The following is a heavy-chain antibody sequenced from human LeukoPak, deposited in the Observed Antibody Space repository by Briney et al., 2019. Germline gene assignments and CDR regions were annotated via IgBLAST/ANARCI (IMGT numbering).Heavy chain of an antibody. D-gene: IGHD3-16*01. Sequence: GGSLRLSCAASGFAFSSYEMNWVRQAPGKGLEWVSAISGSGGSTYYADSVKGRFTISRDNSKNTLYLQMNSLRAEDTAVYYCARSYPTNWFDPWGQGTLVTVSS. CDR3: ARSYPTNWFDP. V-gene: IGHV3-23*01. CDR2: ISGSGGST. J-gene: IGHJ5*02. CDR1: GFAFSSYE.